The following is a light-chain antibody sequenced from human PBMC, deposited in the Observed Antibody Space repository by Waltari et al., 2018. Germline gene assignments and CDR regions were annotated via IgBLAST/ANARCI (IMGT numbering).Light chain of an antibody. Sequence: EIVLTQSPATLSLSPGERATLSCRASQSVSSYLAWYQQKPGQSPRLLIYDASNRATGIPARFSGSWSGTDFALAISSLEPEDVAVYYCQQRSNWPLTFGPGTKVDIK. V-gene: IGKV3-11*01. CDR1: QSVSSY. CDR2: DAS. J-gene: IGKJ3*01. CDR3: QQRSNWPLT.